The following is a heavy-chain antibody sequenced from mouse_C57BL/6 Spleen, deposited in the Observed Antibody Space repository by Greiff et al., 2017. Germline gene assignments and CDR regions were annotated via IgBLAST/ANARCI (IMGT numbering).Heavy chain of an antibody. CDR2: ISSGSSTI. CDR3: ARRNYGSSSRSYWDGDV. V-gene: IGHV5-17*01. D-gene: IGHD1-1*01. J-gene: IGHJ1*03. CDR1: GFTFSDYG. Sequence: EVQRVESGGGLVKPGGSLKLSCAASGFTFSDYGMHWVRQAPEQGLEWVAYISSGSSTIYYADTVQGRFPISPDTSTNTLFLQLTSLRSEDTDMYYCARRNYGSSSRSYWDGDVWGTGTTVTVSS.